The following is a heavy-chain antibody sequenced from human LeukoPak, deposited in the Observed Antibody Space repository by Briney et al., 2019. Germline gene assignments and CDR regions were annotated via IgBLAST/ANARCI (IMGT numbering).Heavy chain of an antibody. CDR3: AREGAVATAMLSLDY. Sequence: ASVKVSCKASGYAFTSYYMHWVRQPPGQGLEWMGIINPNFGSTSYAQKFQGRVTMTSDMSTSTVYMELSSLRFDDTAIYYCAREGAVATAMLSLDYWGQGALVTVSS. CDR1: GYAFTSYY. J-gene: IGHJ4*02. V-gene: IGHV1-46*01. D-gene: IGHD5-18*01. CDR2: INPNFGST.